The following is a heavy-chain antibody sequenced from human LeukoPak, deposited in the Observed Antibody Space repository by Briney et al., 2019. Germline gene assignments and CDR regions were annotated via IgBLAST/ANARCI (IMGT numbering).Heavy chain of an antibody. CDR3: ARAGRMATVTGSNWYFDL. CDR2: IIPIFGTA. J-gene: IGHJ2*01. D-gene: IGHD4-17*01. CDR1: GGTFSSYA. Sequence: VKVSCKASGGTFSSYAISWVRQAPGQGLEWMEGIIPIFGTANYAQKFQGRVTITADESTSTAYMELSSLRSEDAAVYYCARAGRMATVTGSNWYFDLWGRGTLVTVSS. V-gene: IGHV1-69*13.